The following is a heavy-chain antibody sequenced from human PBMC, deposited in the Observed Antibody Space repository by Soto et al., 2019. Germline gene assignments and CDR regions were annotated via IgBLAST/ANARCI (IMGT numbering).Heavy chain of an antibody. Sequence: EVQLVETGGGLIQPGGSLRLSCAASGFTVSSNYMSSVRQAPGKGLEWVSVIYRDGNTYYADSVKGRFTISRDNSKNTLYLQMNSLRAEDTAVYYCARDLGSDSGGHSGADWGRGTLVTVSA. CDR3: ARDLGSDSGGHSGAD. CDR1: GFTVSSNY. D-gene: IGHD3-22*01. J-gene: IGHJ4*02. CDR2: IYRDGNT. V-gene: IGHV3-53*02.